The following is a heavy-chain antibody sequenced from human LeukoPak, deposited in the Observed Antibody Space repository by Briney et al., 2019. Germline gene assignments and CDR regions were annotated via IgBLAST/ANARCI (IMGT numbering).Heavy chain of an antibody. V-gene: IGHV4-4*02. CDR3: TRGDYYYYYYMDV. CDR2: IYYTGST. J-gene: IGHJ6*03. CDR1: GGSISSSNW. Sequence: SETLSLTCAVSGGSISSSNWWSWVRQPPGKGLEWIGYIYYTGSTNYNPSLKSRVTISVDTSKNQFSLRLTSVTAADTAVYYCTRGDYYYYYYMDVWGKGTTVTVSS.